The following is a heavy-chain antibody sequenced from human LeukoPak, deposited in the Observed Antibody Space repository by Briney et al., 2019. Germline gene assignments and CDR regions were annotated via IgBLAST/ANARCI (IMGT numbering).Heavy chain of an antibody. V-gene: IGHV4-61*02. Sequence: PSQTLSLTCTVSGGSISSGSYYWSWIRQPAGKGLEWIGRIYTSGSTNYNPSLKSRVTISVDTSKNQFSLKLSSVTAADTAVYYGARDAEWFGELQNWFDPWGQGTLVTVSS. J-gene: IGHJ5*02. CDR3: ARDAEWFGELQNWFDP. CDR1: GGSISSGSYY. CDR2: IYTSGST. D-gene: IGHD3-10*01.